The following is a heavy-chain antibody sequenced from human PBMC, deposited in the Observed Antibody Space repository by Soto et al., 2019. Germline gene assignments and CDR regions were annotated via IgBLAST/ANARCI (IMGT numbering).Heavy chain of an antibody. CDR3: AKDKGGTPYYFDS. V-gene: IGHV3-9*01. Sequence: EVQLVESGGGLVQPGRSLRLSCEVSGFNLGNYAMHWVRQAPGKGLEWVAGVNWNSDKVGYAGSVKGRCTITRDNAKSYVYQQMNGVTTEDTARYYCAKDKGGTPYYFDSWGQGILVTVSS. CDR1: GFNLGNYA. J-gene: IGHJ4*02. D-gene: IGHD6-25*01. CDR2: VNWNSDKV.